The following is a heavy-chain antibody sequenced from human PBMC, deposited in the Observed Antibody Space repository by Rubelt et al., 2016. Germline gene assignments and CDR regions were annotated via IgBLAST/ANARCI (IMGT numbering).Heavy chain of an antibody. CDR2: INHSGST. CDR3: ADDFLGAAGTGD. Sequence: QVPLQQWGTGLLKPSETLSRTCAVYVGSFSGHAWAWIRQPPGKGLEWIGEINHSGSTTYNPSLKSRVTISVDTSKNQFSLKLSSVTAADTAVDYCADDFLGAAGTGDWGQGTLVTVSS. D-gene: IGHD6-13*01. J-gene: IGHJ4*02. V-gene: IGHV4-34*01. CDR1: VGSFSGHA.